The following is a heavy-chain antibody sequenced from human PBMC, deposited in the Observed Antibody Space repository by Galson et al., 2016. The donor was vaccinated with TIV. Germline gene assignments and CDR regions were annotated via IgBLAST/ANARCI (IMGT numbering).Heavy chain of an antibody. V-gene: IGHV3-66*04. D-gene: IGHD2-21*02. CDR3: ARHLSTAEYFGMDV. CDR2: IYSGGAT. Sequence: SLRLSCAVSRLTFINYAMGWVRQAPGKSLDWVSFIYSGGATKYADSVKGRFTISRDSSKNTVFLQMNSLRADDTAVYFCARHLSTAEYFGMDVWGQGTTVTVSS. CDR1: RLTFINYA. J-gene: IGHJ6*02.